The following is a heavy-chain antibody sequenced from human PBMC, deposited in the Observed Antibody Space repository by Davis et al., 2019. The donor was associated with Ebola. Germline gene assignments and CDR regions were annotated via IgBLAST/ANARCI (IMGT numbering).Heavy chain of an antibody. V-gene: IGHV4-34*01. Sequence: PSETLSLTCAVYGGSFSGYYWSWIRQPPGKGLEWIGEINHSGNTNYNPSLKSRVTISVDTSKNQFSLKLSSVTAADTAVYYCARVHDSSGYYYPWAFDIWGQGTMVTVSS. J-gene: IGHJ3*02. CDR2: INHSGNT. CDR1: GGSFSGYY. D-gene: IGHD3-22*01. CDR3: ARVHDSSGYYYPWAFDI.